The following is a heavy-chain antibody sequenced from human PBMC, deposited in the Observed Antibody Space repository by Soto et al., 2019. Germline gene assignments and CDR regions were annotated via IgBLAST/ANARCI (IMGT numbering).Heavy chain of an antibody. V-gene: IGHV1-18*01. CDR3: ARERYYDSSGNWFDP. Sequence: ASVKVSCKASGYTFTSYGISWVRQAPGQGLEWMGWISAYNGNTNYAQKFQGRVTITADESTSTAYMELSSLRSEDTAVYYCARERYYDSSGNWFDPWGQGTLVTVSS. CDR1: GYTFTSYG. J-gene: IGHJ5*02. CDR2: ISAYNGNT. D-gene: IGHD3-22*01.